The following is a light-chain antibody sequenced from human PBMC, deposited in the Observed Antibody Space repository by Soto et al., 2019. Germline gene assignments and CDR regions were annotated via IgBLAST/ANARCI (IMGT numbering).Light chain of an antibody. J-gene: IGLJ3*02. CDR2: EVS. V-gene: IGLV2-14*01. CDR3: SSYTSSSFWV. Sequence: QSALTQPASVSGSPGQSITISCTGTSSDVGGYNYVSWYQQHPGKAPKLTIYEVSNRPSGVSNRFSGSKSGNTASLTISGLQAEDEADYYCSSYTSSSFWVFGGGTKLTVL. CDR1: SSDVGGYNY.